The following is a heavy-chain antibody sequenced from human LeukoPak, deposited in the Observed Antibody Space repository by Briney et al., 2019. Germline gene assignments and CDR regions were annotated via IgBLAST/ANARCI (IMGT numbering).Heavy chain of an antibody. D-gene: IGHD2-8*01. CDR3: ALIPYCTTVTCYFLDY. CDR2: ISAYNGNT. J-gene: IGHJ4*02. V-gene: IGHV1-18*01. Sequence: ASVKVSCKASGGTFRSYAVSWMRQAPGQGLEWMGWISAYNGNTNYAQNLQGRVTMTTDTSTATAYMELRSLRFDDTAIYYCALIPYCTTVTCYFLDYWGQGTQVTVSS. CDR1: GGTFRSYA.